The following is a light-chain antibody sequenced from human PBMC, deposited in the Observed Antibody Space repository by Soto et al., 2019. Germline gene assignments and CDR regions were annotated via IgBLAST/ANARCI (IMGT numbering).Light chain of an antibody. V-gene: IGLV1-51*01. CDR1: SSNIGNNY. CDR2: DNN. Sequence: QSGLTQPRSVSAAPGQKVTISCSGSSSNIGNNYVSWYQQLPGTAPKLLIYDNNKRPSGIPDRFSGSKSGTSATLGITGLQTGDEADYYCGTWDSSLSALYVFGTGTKVTVL. CDR3: GTWDSSLSALYV. J-gene: IGLJ1*01.